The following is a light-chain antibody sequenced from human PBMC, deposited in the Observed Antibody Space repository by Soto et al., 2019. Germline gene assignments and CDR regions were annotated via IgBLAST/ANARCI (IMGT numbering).Light chain of an antibody. CDR2: DVS. J-gene: IGLJ1*01. CDR1: SSDVGGYNY. Sequence: QSALPQPASVSGSPGQSITISCTGTSSDVGGYNYVSWYQQHPGKAPKLMIYDVSNRPSGVSNRFSGSKSGNTASLTISGLQAEDEADYYCSSYTSSSTLAFGTGTKLTVL. CDR3: SSYTSSSTLA. V-gene: IGLV2-14*01.